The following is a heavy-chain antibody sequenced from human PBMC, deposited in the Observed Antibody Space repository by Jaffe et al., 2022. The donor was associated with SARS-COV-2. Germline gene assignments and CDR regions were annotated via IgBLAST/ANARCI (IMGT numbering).Heavy chain of an antibody. J-gene: IGHJ6*03. CDR2: ISAGGRST. Sequence: EVQLVESGGGLVQPGGSLRLSCGASGLTFSSSAMSWVRQAPGKGLECVSVISAGGRSTYYADSVKGRFTFSRDNSKNTLYLQMNSLRTEDTAVYYCAKNGAYYGSGSYVYEYYYMDVWGKGTTVTVSS. CDR1: GLTFSSSA. CDR3: AKNGAYYGSGSYVYEYYYMDV. D-gene: IGHD3-10*01. V-gene: IGHV3-23*04.